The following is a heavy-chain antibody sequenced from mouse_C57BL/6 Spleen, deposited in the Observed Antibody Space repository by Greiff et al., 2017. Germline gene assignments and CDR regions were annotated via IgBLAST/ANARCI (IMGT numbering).Heavy chain of an antibody. V-gene: IGHV1-81*01. CDR1: GYTFTSYG. CDR2: IYPRSGNT. J-gene: IGHJ4*01. D-gene: IGHD2-5*01. Sequence: VQVVESGAELARPGASVKLSCKASGYTFTSYGISWVKQRTGQGLEWIGEIYPRSGNTYYNEKFKGKATLTADKSSSTAYMELRSLTSEDSAVYFCARSHLGYSNSGGAMDYWGQGTSVTVSS. CDR3: ARSHLGYSNSGGAMDY.